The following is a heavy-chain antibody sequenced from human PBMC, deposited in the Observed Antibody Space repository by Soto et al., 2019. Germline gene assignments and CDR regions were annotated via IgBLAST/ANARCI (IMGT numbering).Heavy chain of an antibody. CDR1: GYSFTSYW. J-gene: IGHJ5*02. CDR2: IDPSDSYT. V-gene: IGHV5-10-1*01. D-gene: IGHD6-19*01. Sequence: GESLKISCKGSGYSFTSYWISWVRQMPGKGLEWMGRIDPSDSYTNYSPSFQGHVTISADKSISTAYLQWSSLKASDTAMYYCARHPLVAVAGTGKWFDPWGQGTLVT. CDR3: ARHPLVAVAGTGKWFDP.